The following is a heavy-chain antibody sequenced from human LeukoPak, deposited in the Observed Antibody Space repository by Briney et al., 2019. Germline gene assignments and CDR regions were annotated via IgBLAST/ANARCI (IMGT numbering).Heavy chain of an antibody. J-gene: IGHJ5*02. CDR2: IIPILGIA. CDR1: GGTFSSYA. V-gene: IGHV1-69*04. Sequence: ASVKVSCKASGGTFSSYAISWVRQAPGQGLEWMGRIIPILGIANYAQKFQGRVTITADKSTSTAYMELSSLRSKDTAVYYCARGNNYGSAQSRFDPWGQGTLVTVSS. CDR3: ARGNNYGSAQSRFDP. D-gene: IGHD3-10*01.